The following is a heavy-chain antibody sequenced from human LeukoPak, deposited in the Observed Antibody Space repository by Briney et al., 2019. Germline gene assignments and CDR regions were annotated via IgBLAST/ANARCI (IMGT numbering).Heavy chain of an antibody. J-gene: IGHJ3*02. CDR2: IYYSGST. CDR1: GGSISSYY. D-gene: IGHD3-9*01. CDR3: ARELYYDILTGYRDDAFDI. Sequence: SETLSLTCTVSGGSISSYYWSWIRQPPGKGLEWIGYIYYSGSTNYNPSHKSRVTISVDTSKNQFSLKLSSVTAADTAVYYCARELYYDILTGYRDDAFDIWGQGTMVTVSS. V-gene: IGHV4-59*01.